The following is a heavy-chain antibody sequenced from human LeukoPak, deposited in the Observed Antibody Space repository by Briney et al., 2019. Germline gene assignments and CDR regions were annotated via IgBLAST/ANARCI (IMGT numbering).Heavy chain of an antibody. J-gene: IGHJ3*02. Sequence: PSETLSLTCAVSGYSISSGYYWGWIRPPPGKGLEWIGSIYHSGSTYYNLSLKSRVTISVDTSKNQFSLKLSSVTAADTAVYYCARLGNSGYYYQWYDAFDIWGQGTMVTVSS. D-gene: IGHD3-22*01. CDR1: GYSISSGYY. V-gene: IGHV4-38-2*01. CDR3: ARLGNSGYYYQWYDAFDI. CDR2: IYHSGST.